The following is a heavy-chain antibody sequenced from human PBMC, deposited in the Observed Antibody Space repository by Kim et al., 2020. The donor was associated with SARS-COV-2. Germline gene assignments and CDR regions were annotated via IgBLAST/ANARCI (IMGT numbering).Heavy chain of an antibody. D-gene: IGHD6-6*01. CDR1: GFTFTSSA. J-gene: IGHJ6*02. Sequence: SVKVSCKASGFTFTSSAVQWVRQARGQRLEWIGWIVVGSGNTNYAQKFQERVTITRDMSTSTAYMELSSLRSEDTAVYYCAAESPPYSSSPLKAGKNYYYGMDVWGQGTTVTVSS. CDR3: AAESPPYSSSPLKAGKNYYYGMDV. V-gene: IGHV1-58*01. CDR2: IVVGSGNT.